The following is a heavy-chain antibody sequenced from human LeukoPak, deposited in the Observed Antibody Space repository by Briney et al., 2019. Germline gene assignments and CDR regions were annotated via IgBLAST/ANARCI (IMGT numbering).Heavy chain of an antibody. V-gene: IGHV7-4-1*02. D-gene: IGHD2-15*01. CDR2: ITTDTGSP. Sequence: VASVKVSCKASGHTFTKYAMNWVRQAPGQGLEWMGWITTDTGSPTYAQGFTGRFVFSLDTSVTTAYLQITSLEAEDTAMYYCARAARYCSGDSCFSPRTFDIWGQGTMVTVS. CDR1: GHTFTKYA. J-gene: IGHJ3*02. CDR3: ARAARYCSGDSCFSPRTFDI.